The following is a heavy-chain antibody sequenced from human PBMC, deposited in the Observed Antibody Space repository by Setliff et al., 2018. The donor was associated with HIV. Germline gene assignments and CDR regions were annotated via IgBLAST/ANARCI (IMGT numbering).Heavy chain of an antibody. CDR2: IYTSGIT. Sequence: PSETLSLTCTVSGASISSGSFFCSWIRQPAGKGLEWIGRIYTSGITDYNPSLKSRVIISVDTSKNQFSLKLSSVTAADTAVYYCVTMTANWFDPWGQGTLVTVSS. J-gene: IGHJ5*02. CDR1: GASISSGSFF. D-gene: IGHD2-21*02. V-gene: IGHV4-61*02. CDR3: VTMTANWFDP.